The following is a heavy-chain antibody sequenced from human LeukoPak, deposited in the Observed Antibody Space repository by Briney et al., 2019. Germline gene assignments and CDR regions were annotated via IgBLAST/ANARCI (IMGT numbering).Heavy chain of an antibody. CDR1: GDSISSADYY. Sequence: ASQTLSLTCTVSGDSISSADYYLSWIRQPPGKGLEWIGNIYNSGSTYSNPSLKSRVTISEDASKNQFSLKLSSVTAADTAVYYCARDRWFGEYNWFDPWGQGTLVTVSS. D-gene: IGHD3-10*01. V-gene: IGHV4-30-4*01. CDR2: IYNSGST. J-gene: IGHJ5*02. CDR3: ARDRWFGEYNWFDP.